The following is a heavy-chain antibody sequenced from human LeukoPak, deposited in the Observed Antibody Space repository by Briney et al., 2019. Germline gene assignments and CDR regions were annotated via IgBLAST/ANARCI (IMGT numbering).Heavy chain of an antibody. CDR1: GGSISSYY. D-gene: IGHD3-10*01. Sequence: SETLSLTCTVSGGSISSYYWSWIRQPPGRGLEWIGEINHSGSTNYNPSLKSRVTISVDTSKNQFSLKLSSVTAADTAVYYCEGLYGSGSYYDDYWGQGTLVTVSS. V-gene: IGHV4-34*01. CDR2: INHSGST. CDR3: EGLYGSGSYYDDY. J-gene: IGHJ4*02.